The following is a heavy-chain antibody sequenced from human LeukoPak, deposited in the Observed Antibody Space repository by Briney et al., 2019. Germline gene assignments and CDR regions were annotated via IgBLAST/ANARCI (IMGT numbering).Heavy chain of an antibody. D-gene: IGHD1-26*01. J-gene: IGHJ3*02. CDR2: IHYTGIT. V-gene: IGHV4-59*01. CDR1: GGSMNNYY. CDR3: ARILEGSGAAFDI. Sequence: PSETLSLTCIVSGGSMNNYYWSWIRQPPGKGLEWIAYIHYTGITNSNPSLKSRVTISLDTSKNQFSLKLNSVTAADTAFYYCARILEGSGAAFDIWGQGTMVTVSS.